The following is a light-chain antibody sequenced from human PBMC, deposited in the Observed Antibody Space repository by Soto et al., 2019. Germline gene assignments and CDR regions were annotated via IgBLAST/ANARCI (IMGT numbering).Light chain of an antibody. CDR3: QHYASSPMYT. CDR1: QSVSATY. Sequence: EIVLTQSPGTLSLPPGGRATLSCRASQSVSATYLAWYQQRPGRPPRLLIYGASTRAPGIPDRFSGSGSGTDFTLTISRLQPEDFAVYYCQHYASSPMYTFGQGTKLENK. V-gene: IGKV3-20*01. J-gene: IGKJ2*01. CDR2: GAS.